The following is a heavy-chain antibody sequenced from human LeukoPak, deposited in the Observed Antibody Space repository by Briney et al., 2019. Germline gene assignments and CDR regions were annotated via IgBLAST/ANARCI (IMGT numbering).Heavy chain of an antibody. D-gene: IGHD5-12*01. Sequence: PGGSLRLSCAASGFTFSDYYMSWIRQAPGKGLEWVAFIRYDGSNKYYADSVKGRFTISRDNSKNTLYLQMYSLRAEDTAVYYCARALSWLRLGYYYGMDVWGQGTTVTVSS. CDR1: GFTFSDYY. CDR2: IRYDGSNK. V-gene: IGHV3-30*02. CDR3: ARALSWLRLGYYYGMDV. J-gene: IGHJ6*02.